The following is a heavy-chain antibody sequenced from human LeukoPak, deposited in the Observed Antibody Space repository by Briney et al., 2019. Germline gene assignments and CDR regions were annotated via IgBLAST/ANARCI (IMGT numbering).Heavy chain of an antibody. CDR1: GGSISGSSYY. D-gene: IGHD5-18*01. CDR2: IYYSGST. Sequence: PSETLSLTCTVSGGSISGSSYYWGWIRQPPGKGLEWIGSIYYSGSTYYNPSLKSRATISVDTSKNQFSLKLSSVTAADTAVYYCARFARGYSYGFVYAFDIWGQGTMVTVSS. CDR3: ARFARGYSYGFVYAFDI. V-gene: IGHV4-39*01. J-gene: IGHJ3*02.